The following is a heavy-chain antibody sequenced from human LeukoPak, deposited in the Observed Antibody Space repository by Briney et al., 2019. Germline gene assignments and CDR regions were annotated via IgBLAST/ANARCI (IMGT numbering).Heavy chain of an antibody. CDR2: LSGSGGST. CDR3: AKLPRYSSSWYIDY. V-gene: IGHV3-23*01. CDR1: GFTFSNYA. Sequence: GGSLRLSCAASGFTFSNYAMSWVRQAPGKGLEWVSGLSGSGGSTDYADSVKGRFTISRDNSKNTLYLQMNSLRAEDTAVYYCAKLPRYSSSWYIDYWGQGTLVTVSS. D-gene: IGHD6-13*01. J-gene: IGHJ4*02.